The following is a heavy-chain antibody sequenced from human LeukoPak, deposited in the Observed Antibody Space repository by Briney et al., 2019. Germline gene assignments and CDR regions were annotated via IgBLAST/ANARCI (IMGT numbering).Heavy chain of an antibody. CDR1: GGSFSGYY. CDR3: ARARAVTGGPFDP. Sequence: PSETLSLTCAVYGGSFSGYYWSWIRQPPGKGLEWIGEINHSGSTNYNPSLKSRVTISVDTSKNQFSLKLSSVTAADTAVYYCARARAVTGGPFDPWGQGTLVTVSS. J-gene: IGHJ5*02. D-gene: IGHD1-14*01. V-gene: IGHV4-34*01. CDR2: INHSGST.